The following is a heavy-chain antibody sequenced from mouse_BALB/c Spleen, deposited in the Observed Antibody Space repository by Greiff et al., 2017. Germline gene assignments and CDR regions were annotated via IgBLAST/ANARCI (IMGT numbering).Heavy chain of an antibody. CDR1: GYTFTSYW. J-gene: IGHJ3*01. CDR3: ATMGLSLFAY. Sequence: QVQLQQSGAELAKPGASVKMSCKASGYTFTSYWMHWVKQRPGQGLEWIGYINPSTGYTEYNQKFKDKATLTADKSSSTAYMQLSSLTSEDSAVYYCATMGLSLFAYWGQGTLVTVSA. CDR2: INPSTGYT. D-gene: IGHD4-1*01. V-gene: IGHV1-7*01.